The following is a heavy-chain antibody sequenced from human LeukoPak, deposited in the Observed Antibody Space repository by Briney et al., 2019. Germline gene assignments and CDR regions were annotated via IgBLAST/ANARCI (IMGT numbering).Heavy chain of an antibody. CDR2: IIPIFGTA. CDR1: GGTFSSYA. CDR3: ARNNIVVVPAANDYYYYYGMDV. D-gene: IGHD2-2*01. Sequence: EASVKVSCKASGGTFSSYAISWVRQAPGQGLEWMGGIIPIFGTANYAQKFRGRVTITADESTSTAYMELSSLRSEDTAVYYCARNNIVVVPAANDYYYYYGMDVWGQGTTVTVSS. V-gene: IGHV1-69*13. J-gene: IGHJ6*02.